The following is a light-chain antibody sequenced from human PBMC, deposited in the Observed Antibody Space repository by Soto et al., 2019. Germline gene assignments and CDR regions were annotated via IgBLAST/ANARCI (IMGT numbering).Light chain of an antibody. CDR2: DIF. Sequence: EIVMTQSPATLSVAPCERATVSCRASQSVGSDLAWYQRKPGQAPRLVIYDIFTRATGVPTRISGSGSGTDFTLSISRLEPEDFAVYYCQQYASSPLLTFGGGTKVDI. CDR3: QQYASSPLLT. V-gene: IGKV3D-15*01. J-gene: IGKJ4*01. CDR1: QSVGSD.